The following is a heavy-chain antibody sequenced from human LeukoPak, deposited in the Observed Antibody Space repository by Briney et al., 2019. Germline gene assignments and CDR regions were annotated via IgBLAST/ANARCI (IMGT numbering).Heavy chain of an antibody. J-gene: IGHJ3*02. Sequence: PSETLSLTCTVSGGSISSSSYYLGWIRQPPGKGLEWIGSIYYSGSTYYNPSLKSRVTISVDTSKNQFSLKLSSVTAADTAVYYCARQDIVVVPALDAFDIWGQGTMVTVSS. CDR3: ARQDIVVVPALDAFDI. CDR1: GGSISSSSYY. CDR2: IYYSGST. D-gene: IGHD2-2*01. V-gene: IGHV4-39*01.